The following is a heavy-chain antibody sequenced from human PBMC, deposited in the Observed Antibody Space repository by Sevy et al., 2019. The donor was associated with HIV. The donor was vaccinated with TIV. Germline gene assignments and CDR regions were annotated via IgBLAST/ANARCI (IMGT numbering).Heavy chain of an antibody. CDR2: TYYMSRWYN. Sequence: SQTLSLTCAISGDSVSSNNVAWNWIRQSPSRGLEWLARTYYMSRWYNDYALPVKSRITINPDTSKNQFSLQLNSVTPEDTAVYYCARGAQSAFDIWGQGTMVTVSS. V-gene: IGHV6-1*01. J-gene: IGHJ3*02. CDR3: ARGAQSAFDI. CDR1: GDSVSSNNVA.